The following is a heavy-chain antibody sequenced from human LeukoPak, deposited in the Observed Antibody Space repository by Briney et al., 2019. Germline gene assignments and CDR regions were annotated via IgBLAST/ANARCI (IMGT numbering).Heavy chain of an antibody. CDR3: ARGGEYYDILTGCAAHYFDY. D-gene: IGHD3-9*01. CDR2: INHSGST. V-gene: IGHV4-34*01. J-gene: IGHJ4*02. CDR1: GGSFSGYY. Sequence: SETLSLTCAVYGGSFSGYYWSWIRQPPGKGLEWIGEINHSGSTNYNPSLKSRVTISVDTSKNQFSLKLSSVTAADTAVYYCARGGEYYDILTGCAAHYFDYWGQGTLVTVSS.